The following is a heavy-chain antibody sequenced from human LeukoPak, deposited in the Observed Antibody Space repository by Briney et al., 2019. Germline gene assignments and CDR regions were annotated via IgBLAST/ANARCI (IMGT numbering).Heavy chain of an antibody. J-gene: IGHJ4*02. Sequence: PGGSLRLSCAASGFTFDDYAMHWVRHAPGKGLEWVSGISWNSGSIGYADSVKGRFTISRDNSKNTLYLQMNSLGAEDTAVYYCAKDRQRLQPNSYYFDYWGQGTLVTVSS. CDR3: AKDRQRLQPNSYYFDY. CDR1: GFTFDDYA. CDR2: ISWNSGSI. V-gene: IGHV3-9*01. D-gene: IGHD4-11*01.